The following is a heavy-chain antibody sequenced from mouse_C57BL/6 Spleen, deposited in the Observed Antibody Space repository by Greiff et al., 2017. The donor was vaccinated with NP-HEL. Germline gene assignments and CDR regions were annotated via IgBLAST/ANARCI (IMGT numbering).Heavy chain of an antibody. Sequence: VQLQQPGAELVMPGASVKLSCKASGYTFTSYWMHWVKQRPGQGLEWIGEIDPSDSYTNYNQKFKGKSTLTVDKSSSTAYMQLSSLTSEDSAVYYCARSTMVPYFDYWGQGTTLTVSS. CDR2: IDPSDSYT. V-gene: IGHV1-69*01. CDR1: GYTFTSYW. CDR3: ARSTMVPYFDY. D-gene: IGHD2-1*01. J-gene: IGHJ2*01.